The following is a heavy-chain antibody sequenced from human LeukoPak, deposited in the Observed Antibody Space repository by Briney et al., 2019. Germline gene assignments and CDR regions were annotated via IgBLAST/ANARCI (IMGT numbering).Heavy chain of an antibody. J-gene: IGHJ4*02. CDR1: GFTFSGSA. Sequence: PGGSLKLSCAASGFTFSGSAMHWVRQASGKGLEWVGRIRSKANSYATAYAASVKGRFTISRGDSKNTAYLQMNSLKTEDTAVYYCTRQTPDYYDSSGTPNWGQGTLVTVSS. CDR3: TRQTPDYYDSSGTPN. V-gene: IGHV3-73*01. CDR2: IRSKANSYAT. D-gene: IGHD3-22*01.